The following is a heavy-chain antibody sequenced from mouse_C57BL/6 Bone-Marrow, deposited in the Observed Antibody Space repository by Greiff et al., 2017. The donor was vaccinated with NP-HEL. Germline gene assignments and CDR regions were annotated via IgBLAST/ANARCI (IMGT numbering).Heavy chain of an antibody. V-gene: IGHV5-17*01. J-gene: IGHJ1*03. Sequence: EVKLQESGGGLVKPGGSLKLSCAASGFTFSDYGMHWVRQAPEKGLEWVAYISSGSSTIYYADTVKGRFTISRDNAKNTLFLQMTSLRSEDTAMYYCAKVLLWYFDVWGTGTTVTVSS. CDR3: AKVLLWYFDV. D-gene: IGHD2-12*01. CDR1: GFTFSDYG. CDR2: ISSGSSTI.